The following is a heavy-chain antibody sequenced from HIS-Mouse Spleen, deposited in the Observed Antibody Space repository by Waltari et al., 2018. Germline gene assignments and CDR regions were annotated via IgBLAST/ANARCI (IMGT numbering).Heavy chain of an antibody. V-gene: IGHV4-39*07. Sequence: QLQLQESGPGLVKPSETLSLTCTGPGCSISSSSYYWGWIRQPPGKGLEWIGSIYYSGSTYYNPSLKSRVTISVDTSKNQFSLKLSSVTAADTAVYYCAREIPYSSSWYDWYFDLWGRGTLVTVSS. CDR1: GCSISSSSYY. J-gene: IGHJ2*01. D-gene: IGHD6-13*01. CDR3: AREIPYSSSWYDWYFDL. CDR2: IYYSGST.